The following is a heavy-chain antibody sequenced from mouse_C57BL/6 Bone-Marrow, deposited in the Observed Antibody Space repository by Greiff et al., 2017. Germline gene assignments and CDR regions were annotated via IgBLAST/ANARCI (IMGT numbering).Heavy chain of an antibody. CDR1: GYTFTSYW. CDR2: IHPNSGST. Sequence: QVQLQQPGAELVKPGASVKLSCKASGYTFTSYWMHWVKQRPGQGLEWIGMIHPNSGSTNYNEKFKSKATLTVDKSSSTAYMHLSSLTSEDSAVYYCARSVRNYFDYWGQGTTLTVSS. V-gene: IGHV1-64*01. J-gene: IGHJ2*01. CDR3: ARSVRNYFDY. D-gene: IGHD2-5*01.